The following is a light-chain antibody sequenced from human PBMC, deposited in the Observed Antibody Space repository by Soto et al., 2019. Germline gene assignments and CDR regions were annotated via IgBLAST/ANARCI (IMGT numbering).Light chain of an antibody. CDR3: QQRSNWPPIT. V-gene: IGKV3-11*01. J-gene: IGKJ5*01. CDR2: DAS. Sequence: DIVFTQSRVTLSLSPGERATLSCRASQSVSSTYLTWYHQKPGQAPRLLIYDASNRATGIPARFSGSGSGTDFTLTISSLEPEDFAVYYCQQRSNWPPITFGQGTRLEIK. CDR1: QSVSSTY.